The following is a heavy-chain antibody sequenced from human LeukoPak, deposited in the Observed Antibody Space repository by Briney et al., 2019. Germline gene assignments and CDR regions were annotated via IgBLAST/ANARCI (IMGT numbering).Heavy chain of an antibody. CDR1: GGSTSPYY. V-gene: IGHV4-59*08. J-gene: IGHJ4*02. CDR2: IYYSGST. CDR3: ARRNDSSGYYEYYFDY. D-gene: IGHD3-22*01. Sequence: SETLSLTCTVSGGSTSPYYWSWIRQPPGKGLEWIGYIYYSGSTYYNPSLKSRVTISVDTSKNQFSLKLSSVTAADTAVYCCARRNDSSGYYEYYFDYWGQGTLVTVSS.